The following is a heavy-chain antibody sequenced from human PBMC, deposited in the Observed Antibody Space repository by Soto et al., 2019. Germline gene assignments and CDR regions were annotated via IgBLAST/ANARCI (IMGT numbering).Heavy chain of an antibody. V-gene: IGHV3-20*04. CDR1: GFTFDDYG. D-gene: IGHD4-17*01. CDR2: INWNGGST. CDR3: AKVSGTTVGFDY. J-gene: IGHJ4*02. Sequence: GGSLRLSCAASGFTFDDYGMSWVRQAPWKGLEWVSGINWNGGSTGYADSVKGRFTISRDNAKNSLYLQMNILRAEDTAVYYCAKVSGTTVGFDYWGQGTLVTVST.